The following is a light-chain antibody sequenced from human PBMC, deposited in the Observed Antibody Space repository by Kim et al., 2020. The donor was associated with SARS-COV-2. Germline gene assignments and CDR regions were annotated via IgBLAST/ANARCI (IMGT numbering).Light chain of an antibody. CDR2: LNSAGSH. J-gene: IGLJ3*02. CDR1: GGHSSYV. CDR3: QTWDTGIRV. Sequence: ASVKLTCPLCGGHSSYVIAWHQHQPGKGPRYLMNLNSAGSHIKGDGIPDRFSGSGSGAERYLTISGLQSEDEADYYCQTWDTGIRVFGGGTQLTVL. V-gene: IGLV4-69*01.